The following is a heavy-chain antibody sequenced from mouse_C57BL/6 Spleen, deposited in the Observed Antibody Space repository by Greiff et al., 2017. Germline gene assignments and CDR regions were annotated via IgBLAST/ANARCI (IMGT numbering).Heavy chain of an antibody. Sequence: EVKLVESGGGLVKPGGSLKLSCAASGFTFSSYAMSWVRQTPEKRLEWVATISDGGSYIYYPDNVKGRFTISRDNAKTNLYLQMSHLKSENTAMYYCAGGDNEFAYWGQGTLVTVSA. J-gene: IGHJ3*01. CDR1: GFTFSSYA. CDR3: AGGDNEFAY. D-gene: IGHD1-3*01. CDR2: ISDGGSYI. V-gene: IGHV5-4*03.